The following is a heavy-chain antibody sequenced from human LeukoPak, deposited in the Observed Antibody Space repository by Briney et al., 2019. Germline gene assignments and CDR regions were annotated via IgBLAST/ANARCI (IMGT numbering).Heavy chain of an antibody. CDR1: GFTFSSYA. Sequence: GSLRLSCAASGFTFSSYAMSWVRQAPGKGLEWVSAISGSGGSTYYADSVKGRFTISRDNSKNTLYLQMNSLRAEDTAVYYCAKACDYVWGSYRYLPDAFDIWGQGKMVTVSS. CDR3: AKACDYVWGSYRYLPDAFDI. J-gene: IGHJ3*02. CDR2: ISGSGGST. V-gene: IGHV3-23*01. D-gene: IGHD3-16*02.